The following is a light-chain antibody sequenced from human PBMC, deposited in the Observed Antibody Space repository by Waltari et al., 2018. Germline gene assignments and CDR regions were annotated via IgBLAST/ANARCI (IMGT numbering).Light chain of an antibody. CDR2: QDS. CDR1: KLGDNY. J-gene: IGLJ2*01. Sequence: SYELTQPPSVSVSPGQTASLTCHGDKLGDNYSYWYQQRPGQSPVLVISQDSQRPSAIPERFSGSNSGNTATLTISGTQAMDEADYYCQSWDSSTVVFGGGTKLAVL. CDR3: QSWDSSTVV. V-gene: IGLV3-1*01.